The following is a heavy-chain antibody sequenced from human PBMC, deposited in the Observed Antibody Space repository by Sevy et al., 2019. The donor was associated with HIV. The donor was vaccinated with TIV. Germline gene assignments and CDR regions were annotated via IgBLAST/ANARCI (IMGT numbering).Heavy chain of an antibody. CDR2: IWNDRSNK. J-gene: IGHJ3*02. Sequence: GGSLRLSSAAYGFTFSIYGMHWVRQAPGKGLEWVAVIWNDRSNKHYADSVKGRFTSSRDNAKNTLYLQMNSLRVEDTAVYYCASLPNNYYDISGSSGDDAFDIWGQGTRVTVSS. D-gene: IGHD3-22*01. CDR1: GFTFSIYG. CDR3: ASLPNNYYDISGSSGDDAFDI. V-gene: IGHV3-33*01.